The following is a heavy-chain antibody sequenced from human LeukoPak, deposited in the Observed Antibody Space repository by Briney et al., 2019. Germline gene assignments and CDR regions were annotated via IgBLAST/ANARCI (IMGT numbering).Heavy chain of an antibody. Sequence: GASVKVSCKASGYTFTGYYMHWVRQAPGQGLEWMGWINPNSGGTNYAQKFQGRVTMTRDTSISTAYMELRSLRSDDTAVYYCARDPPQTTVTTARTRVGGRRFDYWGQGTLVTVSS. J-gene: IGHJ4*02. CDR3: ARDPPQTTVTTARTRVGGRRFDY. D-gene: IGHD4-17*01. CDR2: INPNSGGT. CDR1: GYTFTGYY. V-gene: IGHV1-2*02.